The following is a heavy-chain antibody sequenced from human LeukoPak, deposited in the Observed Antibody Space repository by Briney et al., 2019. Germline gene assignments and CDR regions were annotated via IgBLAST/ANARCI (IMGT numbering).Heavy chain of an antibody. J-gene: IGHJ4*02. Sequence: GGSLRLSCAASGFTFSSYGMHWVRQAPGKGLEWVAVISYDGSNEYYADSVKGRFTISRDNAKNSLYLQMNSLRAEDTAVYYCARALTTRNYNWNQFDYWGQGTLVTVSS. D-gene: IGHD1-20*01. CDR3: ARALTTRNYNWNQFDY. V-gene: IGHV3-30*03. CDR1: GFTFSSYG. CDR2: ISYDGSNE.